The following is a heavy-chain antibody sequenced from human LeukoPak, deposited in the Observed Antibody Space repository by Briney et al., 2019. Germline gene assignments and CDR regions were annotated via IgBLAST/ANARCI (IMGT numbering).Heavy chain of an antibody. V-gene: IGHV3-48*03. CDR3: ARARYSSSWYRGSYYYYGMDV. CDR1: GFTFSSYE. D-gene: IGHD6-13*01. J-gene: IGHJ6*02. Sequence: GGSLRLSCAASGFTFSSYEMNWVRQAPGKGLEWVSYISSSGSTIYYADSVKGRFTIPRDNAKNSLYLQMNSLRAEDTAVYYCARARYSSSWYRGSYYYYGMDVWGQGTTVTVSS. CDR2: ISSSGSTI.